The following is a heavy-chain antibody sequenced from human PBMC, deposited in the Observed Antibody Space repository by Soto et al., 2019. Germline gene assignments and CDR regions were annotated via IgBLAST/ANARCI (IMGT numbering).Heavy chain of an antibody. J-gene: IGHJ4*02. CDR2: INYSGST. D-gene: IGHD4-17*01. CDR3: ARTYYGGPGY. CDR1: GASTSSSSYY. Sequence: SETLSLTCSVSGASTSSSSYYWCWIRHPPGKGLEWIGNINYSGSTYYNPSLKSRVTISVDTSKNQFSLNLSSVTAADTAVYYCARTYYGGPGYWGQGTLVTVS. V-gene: IGHV4-39*01.